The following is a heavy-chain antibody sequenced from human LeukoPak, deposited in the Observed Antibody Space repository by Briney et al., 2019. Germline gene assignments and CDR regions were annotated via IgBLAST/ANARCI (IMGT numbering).Heavy chain of an antibody. J-gene: IGHJ4*02. CDR3: AKERSSGWYVVDN. CDR1: GFTFNIYW. V-gene: IGHV3-7*03. Sequence: GGSLRLSCAASGFTFNIYWMSWVRQAPGKGLEWVANIKQDGSAKYYVDSVKGRFTISRDNSKNTLYLQMNSLRAEDTAVYYCAKERSSGWYVVDNWGQGTLVTVSS. CDR2: IKQDGSAK. D-gene: IGHD6-19*01.